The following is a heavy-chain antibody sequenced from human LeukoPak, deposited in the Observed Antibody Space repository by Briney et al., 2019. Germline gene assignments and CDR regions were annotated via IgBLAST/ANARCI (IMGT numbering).Heavy chain of an antibody. V-gene: IGHV3-33*01. CDR2: IWYDGSNK. CDR1: GFTFSSYG. D-gene: IGHD4-17*01. Sequence: PGRSLRLSCAASGFTFSSYGMHWVRQAPGNGLEWVAVIWYDGSNKYYADSVKGRFTISRDNSKNTLYLQMNSLRAEDTAVYYCARGAGTVTDYWGQGTLVTVSS. J-gene: IGHJ4*02. CDR3: ARGAGTVTDY.